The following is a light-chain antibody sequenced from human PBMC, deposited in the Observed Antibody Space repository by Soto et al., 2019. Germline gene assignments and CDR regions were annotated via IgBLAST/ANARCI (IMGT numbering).Light chain of an antibody. J-gene: IGLJ2*01. CDR1: SGHSSYA. Sequence: QSVLTQSPSASASLGASVRLTCTLSSGHSSYAIAWHQQQPEKGPRYLMKLNSDGRHSKGDGIPDRFSGSSSGAERYLTISSLQSEDEGDYYCQTWTTGIVVFGGGTQLTVL. V-gene: IGLV4-69*01. CDR3: QTWTTGIVV. CDR2: LNSDGRH.